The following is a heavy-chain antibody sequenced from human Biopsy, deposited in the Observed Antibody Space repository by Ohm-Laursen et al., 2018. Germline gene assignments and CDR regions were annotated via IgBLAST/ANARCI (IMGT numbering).Heavy chain of an antibody. Sequence: SETLSLTCTVSGGSLSSYYWSWIRQPAGKGLEWIGRIYSSGSTNYNPSLKSRVTLSMDTCKRQFSLKLSFVTAADTAVYYCARWTPEYDSSRYYLDAFDIWGQGTTVTVSS. CDR2: IYSSGST. CDR1: GGSLSSYY. J-gene: IGHJ3*02. V-gene: IGHV4-4*07. CDR3: ARWTPEYDSSRYYLDAFDI. D-gene: IGHD3-22*01.